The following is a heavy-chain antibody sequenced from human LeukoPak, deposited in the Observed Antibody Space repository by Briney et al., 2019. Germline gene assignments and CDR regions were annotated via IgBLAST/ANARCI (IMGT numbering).Heavy chain of an antibody. Sequence: SETLSLTCAVYGGSFSGYYWSWIRQPPGKGLEWIGEINHSGSTNYNPSLKSRVTISVDTSKNQFSLKLSSVTAADTAVYYCARDRITMVRGVGSNDAFDIWGQGTMVTVSS. D-gene: IGHD3-10*01. CDR2: INHSGST. V-gene: IGHV4-34*01. CDR3: ARDRITMVRGVGSNDAFDI. J-gene: IGHJ3*02. CDR1: GGSFSGYY.